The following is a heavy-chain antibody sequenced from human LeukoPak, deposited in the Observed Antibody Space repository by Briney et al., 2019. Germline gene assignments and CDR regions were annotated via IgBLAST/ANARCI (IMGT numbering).Heavy chain of an antibody. CDR1: GFSFSSYS. CDR3: VRVVYCSGGSCSYYFDF. V-gene: IGHV3-21*01. D-gene: IGHD2-15*01. J-gene: IGHJ4*02. Sequence: GGSLRLSCAASGFSFSSYSMNWVRQAPGKGLEWVSSISDSSTYIFNADPVQGRFTISRDDAKNSLYLQMNSLRVKDTAVYYCVRVVYCSGGSCSYYFDFWGQGTLVTVSS. CDR2: ISDSSTYI.